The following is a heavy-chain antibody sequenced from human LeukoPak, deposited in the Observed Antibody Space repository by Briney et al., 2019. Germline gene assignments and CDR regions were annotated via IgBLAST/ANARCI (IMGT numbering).Heavy chain of an antibody. J-gene: IGHJ5*02. CDR1: GYTFTSYD. CDR3: ARGYCSSTSCHDNWFDP. V-gene: IGHV1-8*01. Sequence: ASVKVSCKASGYTFTSYDINWVRQATGQGLEWMGWMNPNSGNTGYAQKFQGRVTMTRNTSISTAYMELSSLRSEDTAVYYCARGYCSSTSCHDNWFDPWGQGTLVTVSS. D-gene: IGHD2-2*01. CDR2: MNPNSGNT.